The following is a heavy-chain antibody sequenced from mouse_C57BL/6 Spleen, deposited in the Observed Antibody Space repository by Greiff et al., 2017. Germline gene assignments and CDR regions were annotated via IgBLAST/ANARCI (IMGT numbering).Heavy chain of an antibody. CDR3: ARGNWDVEGAWFAY. CDR1: GVDFSRYW. J-gene: IGHJ3*01. Sequence: EADGVDFSRYWMSWVRRAPGKGLEWIGEINPDSSTINYAPSLKDKFIISRDNAKNTLYLRMSKVRSEDTALYYCARGNWDVEGAWFAYWGQGTLVTVSA. V-gene: IGHV4-1*01. CDR2: INPDSSTI. D-gene: IGHD4-1*01.